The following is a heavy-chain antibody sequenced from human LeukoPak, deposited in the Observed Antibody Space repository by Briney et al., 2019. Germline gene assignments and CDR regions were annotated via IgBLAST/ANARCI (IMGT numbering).Heavy chain of an antibody. Sequence: LRLSCAASGFTFSDYYMSWIRQPPGKGLEWIGYIYYSGSTYYNPSLKSRVSISLDTSKNQFSLELSSVTAADTAVYYCARYYYDSSSKFDPWGQGTLVTVSS. CDR2: IYYSGST. CDR3: ARYYYDSSSKFDP. D-gene: IGHD3-22*01. CDR1: GFTFSDYY. V-gene: IGHV4-30-4*08. J-gene: IGHJ5*02.